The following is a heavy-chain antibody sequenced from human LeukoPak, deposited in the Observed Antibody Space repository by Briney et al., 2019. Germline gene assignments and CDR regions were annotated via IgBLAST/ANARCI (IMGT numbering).Heavy chain of an antibody. CDR1: GFTVSSNY. D-gene: IGHD6-6*01. CDR2: IYSGGST. CDR3: ARDQLIAARRFDY. J-gene: IGHJ4*02. Sequence: GGSLRLSCAASGFTVSSNYMSWVRQAPGKGLEWVSVIYSGGSTYYADSGKGRFTISRDNSKNTLYLQMNSLRAEDTAVYYCARDQLIAARRFDYWGQGTLVTVSS. V-gene: IGHV3-66*02.